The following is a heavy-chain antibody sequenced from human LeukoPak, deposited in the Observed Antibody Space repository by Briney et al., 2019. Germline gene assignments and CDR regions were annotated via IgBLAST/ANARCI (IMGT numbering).Heavy chain of an antibody. CDR2: IYPGDSDT. D-gene: IGHD3-10*01. J-gene: IGHJ3*02. CDR3: ARTDYYGSGTYAFDT. Sequence: GESLKISGKGSGYSFTSYWIGWVRQMPGKGLEWMGIIYPGDSDTRYSPSFQGQVTISDDKSISTAYLQWSSLKASDTAMYYCARTDYYGSGTYAFDTWGQGTMVTVSS. V-gene: IGHV5-51*01. CDR1: GYSFTSYW.